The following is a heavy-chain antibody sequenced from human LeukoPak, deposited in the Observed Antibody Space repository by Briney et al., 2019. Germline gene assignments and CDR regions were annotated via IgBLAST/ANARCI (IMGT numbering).Heavy chain of an antibody. D-gene: IGHD5-12*01. CDR3: ARRAIVATIDY. V-gene: IGHV4-39*01. CDR2: IYYGGST. Sequence: GSLRLSCAASGFSFSSYWMTWVRQPPGKGLEWIGSIYYGGSTFYNPSLKSRVTISADTSNNHFSLKLSSVTAADTAVYYCARRAIVATIDYWGQGTLVTVSS. J-gene: IGHJ4*02. CDR1: GFSFSSYW.